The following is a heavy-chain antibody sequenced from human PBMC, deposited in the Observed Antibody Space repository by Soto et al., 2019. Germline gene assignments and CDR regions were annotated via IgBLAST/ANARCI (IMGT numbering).Heavy chain of an antibody. CDR2: INSDGSST. J-gene: IGHJ6*02. CDR3: ARDPESDYSNYLPDYYYGMDV. D-gene: IGHD4-4*01. CDR1: GFTFSSYW. V-gene: IGHV3-74*01. Sequence: EVQLVESGGGLVQPGGSLRLSCAASGFTFSSYWMHWVRQAPGKGLVWVSRINSDGSSTSYADSVKGRFTISRDNAKNTLYLQMNSLRAEDTAVYYCARDPESDYSNYLPDYYYGMDVWGQGTTVTVSS.